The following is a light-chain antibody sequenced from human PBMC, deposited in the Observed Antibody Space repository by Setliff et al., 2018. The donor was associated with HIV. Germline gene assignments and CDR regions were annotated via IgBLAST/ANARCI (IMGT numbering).Light chain of an antibody. CDR1: SSDVGGYNY. Sequence: QSALTQPPSASGSPGQSVTISCTGTSSDVGGYNYVSWYQQHPGKAPQVMIYEVNKRPSGVPDRFSGSKSGNTASLTVSGLQADDEADYYCSSYAGSNNMIFGGGTKVTVL. CDR3: SSYAGSNNMI. CDR2: EVN. V-gene: IGLV2-8*01. J-gene: IGLJ2*01.